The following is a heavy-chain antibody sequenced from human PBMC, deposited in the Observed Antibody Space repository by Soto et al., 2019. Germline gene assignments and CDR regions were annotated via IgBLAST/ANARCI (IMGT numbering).Heavy chain of an antibody. V-gene: IGHV4-4*07. J-gene: IGHJ6*02. D-gene: IGHD3-3*02. CDR2: VFSSGST. Sequence: SETLSLTCSVPGGAISSYYWSWVRQPAGKGLEWIGRVFSSGSTNYNASLKSRVTMSIDTSKNEVSLTLRSLTAADTGVYYCARVAFSYFGMDVWGPGTTVTVSS. CDR3: ARVAFSYFGMDV. CDR1: GGAISSYY.